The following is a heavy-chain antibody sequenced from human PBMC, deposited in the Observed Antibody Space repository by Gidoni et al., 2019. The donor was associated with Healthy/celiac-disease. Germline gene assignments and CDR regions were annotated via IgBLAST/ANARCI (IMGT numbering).Heavy chain of an antibody. J-gene: IGHJ6*02. Sequence: QVQLQQWGAGLLKPSETLSLTCAVYGGSFSGYYWSWIRQPPGKGLEWIGEINHSGSTNYNPSLKSRVTISVDTSKNQFSLKLSSVTAADTAVYYCARVGRLFPYYYYYYGMDVWGQGTTVTVSS. CDR2: INHSGST. CDR3: ARVGRLFPYYYYYYGMDV. D-gene: IGHD2-21*01. V-gene: IGHV4-34*01. CDR1: GGSFSGYY.